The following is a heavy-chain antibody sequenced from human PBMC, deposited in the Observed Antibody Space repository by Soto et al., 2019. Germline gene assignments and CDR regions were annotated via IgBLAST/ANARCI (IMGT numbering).Heavy chain of an antibody. CDR3: ARADPTLYCSGGSCPNWFDP. CDR2: IIPIFGTA. CDR1: GGTFSSYA. V-gene: IGHV1-69*01. Sequence: QVQLVQSGAEVKKPGSSVKVSCKASGGTFSSYAISWVRQAPGQGLEWMGGIIPIFGTANYAQNFQGRVTITADESTSTEYMELSSLRSEDTAVYYCARADPTLYCSGGSCPNWFDPWGQGTLVTVSS. J-gene: IGHJ5*02. D-gene: IGHD2-15*01.